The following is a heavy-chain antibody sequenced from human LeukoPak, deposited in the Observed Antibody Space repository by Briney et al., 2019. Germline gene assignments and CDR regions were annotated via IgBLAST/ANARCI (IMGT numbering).Heavy chain of an antibody. CDR1: GFTFSDYY. V-gene: IGHV3-11*01. CDR2: ITNNCSPA. CDR3: ATSERIYYASETFDH. D-gene: IGHD3-10*01. J-gene: IGHJ4*02. Sequence: GGSLRLSCAASGFTFSDYYMSWIRQAPGKRLEWVSYITNNCSPAMYAPSVKGLLPIYRDNAKNSLYLQMNGLTPEDTAVYYCATSERIYYASETFDHWGLGTLVKVSS.